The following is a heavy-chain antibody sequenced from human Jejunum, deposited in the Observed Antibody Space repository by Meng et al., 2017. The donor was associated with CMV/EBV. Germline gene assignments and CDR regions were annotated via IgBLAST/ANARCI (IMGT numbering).Heavy chain of an antibody. CDR3: ARGLTGTTAYNWFDP. V-gene: IGHV3-11*01. D-gene: IGHD1-7*01. Sequence: SGFSFSDYYMSWIRQAPGKGLEWISHISNSGLIYYADSVKGRFTISRDNAKNSLYLQMNSLRADDTAVYYCARGLTGTTAYNWFDPWGQGTLVTVSS. J-gene: IGHJ5*02. CDR1: GFSFSDYY. CDR2: ISNSGLI.